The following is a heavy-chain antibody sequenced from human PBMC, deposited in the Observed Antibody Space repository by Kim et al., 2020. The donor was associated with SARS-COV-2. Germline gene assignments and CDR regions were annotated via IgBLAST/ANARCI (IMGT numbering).Heavy chain of an antibody. V-gene: IGHV4-39*07. CDR1: GGSISSSNYY. CDR3: ARGGQQLVPYYFDY. J-gene: IGHJ4*02. CDR2: IYYSGST. D-gene: IGHD6-13*01. Sequence: SETLSLTCTVSGGSISSSNYYWGWIRQPPGKGLEWIASIYYSGSTYYNPSLKSRVPKSVDTSKNQFSLKLSSVTAADTAVYYCARGGQQLVPYYFDYWGQGTLVTVSS.